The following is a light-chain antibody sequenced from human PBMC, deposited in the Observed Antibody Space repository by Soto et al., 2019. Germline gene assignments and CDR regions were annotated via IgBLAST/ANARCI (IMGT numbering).Light chain of an antibody. CDR2: SAS. CDR1: QSISTY. V-gene: IGKV1-39*01. J-gene: IGKJ1*01. Sequence: DIQMTQSPSSLSASVGDRVTITCRASQSISTYLNWYQQKPGKAPEFLIYSASSLQRGVPSRFSGSGSGTDFTLTINSLQPEDFATYYCQQSYSHPWTFGQGTKVEIK. CDR3: QQSYSHPWT.